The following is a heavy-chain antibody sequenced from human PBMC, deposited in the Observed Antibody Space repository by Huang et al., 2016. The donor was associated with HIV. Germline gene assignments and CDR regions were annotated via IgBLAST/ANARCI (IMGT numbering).Heavy chain of an antibody. Sequence: QVQLVQSGAEVKKPGASVKVSCKASGYTFGSFGISWVRRAPGQGLEWVGGISVYNGNTKFAQKFQGRLTMTTDTSTSTAYMELRSLRSDDTAVYYCARGGGIQLWLLGYYYMDVWGNGTTVTVSS. V-gene: IGHV1-18*01. J-gene: IGHJ6*03. CDR3: ARGGGIQLWLLGYYYMDV. CDR2: ISVYNGNT. D-gene: IGHD5-18*01. CDR1: GYTFGSFG.